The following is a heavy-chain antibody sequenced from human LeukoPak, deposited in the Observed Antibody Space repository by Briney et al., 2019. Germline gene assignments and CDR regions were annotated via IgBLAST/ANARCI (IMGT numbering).Heavy chain of an antibody. CDR2: INHSGST. CDR1: GGSFSGYY. V-gene: IGHV4-34*01. Sequence: SETLSLTCAVYGGSFSGYYWSRIRQPPGKGLEWIGEINHSGSTNYNPSLKSRVTISVDTSKNQFSLKLSSVTAADTAVYYCARDHDYYDNFDPWGQGTLVTVSS. D-gene: IGHD3-22*01. CDR3: ARDHDYYDNFDP. J-gene: IGHJ5*02.